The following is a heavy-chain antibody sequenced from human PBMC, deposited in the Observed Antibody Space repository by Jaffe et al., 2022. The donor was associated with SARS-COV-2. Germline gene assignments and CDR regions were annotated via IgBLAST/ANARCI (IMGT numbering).Heavy chain of an antibody. J-gene: IGHJ6*02. CDR1: GFTFGDYA. D-gene: IGHD6-19*01. CDR3: TRDGVRRGWYPYYYYGMDV. V-gene: IGHV3-49*05. CDR2: IRSKAYGGTT. Sequence: EVQLVESGGGLVKPGRSLRLSCTASGFTFGDYAMSWFRQAPGKGLEWVGFIRSKAYGGTTEYAASVKGRFTISRDDSKSIAYLQMNSLKTEDTAVYYCTRDGVRRGWYPYYYYGMDVWGQGTTVTVSS.